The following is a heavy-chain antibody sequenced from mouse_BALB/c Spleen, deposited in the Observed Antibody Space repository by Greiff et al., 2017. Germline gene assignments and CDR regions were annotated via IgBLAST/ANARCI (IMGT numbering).Heavy chain of an antibody. CDR2: IDPANGNT. Sequence: EVQGVESGAELVKPGASVKLSCTASGFNFKDNYMHWVKQRPEQGLEWIGRIDPANGNTKYDPKFQGKATITADTSSNTAYLQLSSLTSEDTAVYYCARKVVDAMDYWGQGTSVTVSA. V-gene: IGHV14-3*02. CDR3: ARKVVDAMDY. CDR1: GFNFKDNY. D-gene: IGHD1-1*01. J-gene: IGHJ4*01.